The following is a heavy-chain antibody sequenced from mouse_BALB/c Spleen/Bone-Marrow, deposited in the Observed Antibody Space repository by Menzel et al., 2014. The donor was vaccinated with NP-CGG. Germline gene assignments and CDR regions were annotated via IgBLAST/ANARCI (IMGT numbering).Heavy chain of an antibody. V-gene: IGHV14-3*02. CDR3: AFYYYGSSLFAY. CDR2: IDPANGNT. Sequence: EVQLQQSGAELVKPGASVKLSCTASGFNIKDTYMHWVKQRPVQGLEWIGRIDPANGNTKYDPKFQGKATITADTSSNTAYLQLSSLTSEDTAVYYCAFYYYGSSLFAYWGQGTLVTVSA. D-gene: IGHD1-1*01. J-gene: IGHJ3*01. CDR1: GFNIKDTY.